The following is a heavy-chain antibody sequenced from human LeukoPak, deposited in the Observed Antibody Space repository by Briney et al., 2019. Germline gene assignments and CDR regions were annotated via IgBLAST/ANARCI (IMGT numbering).Heavy chain of an antibody. J-gene: IGHJ6*04. Sequence: GASVKVSCKASGYTFTSYGISWVRQAPGQGLEWMGWISAYNGNTNYAQKLQGRVTMTTGTSTSTAYMELRSLRSDDTAVYYCARGGGSGYVSYYYYGMDVWGKGTTVTVSS. D-gene: IGHD5-12*01. V-gene: IGHV1-18*04. CDR1: GYTFTSYG. CDR2: ISAYNGNT. CDR3: ARGGGSGYVSYYYYGMDV.